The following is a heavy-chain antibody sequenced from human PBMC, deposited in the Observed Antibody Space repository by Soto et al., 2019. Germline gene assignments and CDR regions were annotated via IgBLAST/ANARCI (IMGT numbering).Heavy chain of an antibody. CDR3: ARDTSRGEYDY. J-gene: IGHJ4*02. CDR1: GYTFTSYG. D-gene: IGHD3-10*01. Sequence: QVQLVQSGAEVKKPGASVKVSCKASGYTFTSYGISWVRQAPGQGLEWMGWINVYNGNTNYAQKVQGRVTMTTDTSTSTAYLDLRSLRSDETAVYFCARDTSRGEYDYWGQGTLVTVSS. CDR2: INVYNGNT. V-gene: IGHV1-18*01.